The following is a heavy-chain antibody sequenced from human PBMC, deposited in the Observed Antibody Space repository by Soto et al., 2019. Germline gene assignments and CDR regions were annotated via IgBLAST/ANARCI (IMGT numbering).Heavy chain of an antibody. Sequence: GGSLRLSCAASGFTFDNYAMTWVRQAPGKGLECVSSMSASGGSTYYADSVKGRFTISRDNSRNTLFLQINSLRVEDTAVYYCAKDLTAPGGMDVWGQGTTVTVSS. D-gene: IGHD5-18*01. J-gene: IGHJ6*02. CDR1: GFTFDNYA. CDR3: AKDLTAPGGMDV. V-gene: IGHV3-23*01. CDR2: MSASGGST.